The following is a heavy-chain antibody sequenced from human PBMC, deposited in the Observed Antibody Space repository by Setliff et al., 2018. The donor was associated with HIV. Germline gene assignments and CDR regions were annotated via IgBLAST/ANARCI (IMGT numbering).Heavy chain of an antibody. CDR1: GYSFTTYY. V-gene: IGHV1-46*01. D-gene: IGHD1-26*01. CDR3: ARVEGATATLTD. CDR2: MYTSGGGA. Sequence: ASVKVSCKTSGYSFTTYYIHWMRQAPGQGLEWVGLMYTSGGGAKYAQKFQGRVTMTRDTSTRTVYMELSSLRSEDTAVYHCARVEGATATLTDWGQGTLVTVSS. J-gene: IGHJ4*02.